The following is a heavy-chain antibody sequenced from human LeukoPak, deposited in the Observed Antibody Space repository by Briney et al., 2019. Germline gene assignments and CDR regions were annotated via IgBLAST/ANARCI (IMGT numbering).Heavy chain of an antibody. CDR3: ARDVHGDYGSGWFDP. CDR1: GGTFNNSA. D-gene: IGHD4-17*01. V-gene: IGHV1-69*05. CDR2: IMPLFGTA. J-gene: IGHJ5*02. Sequence: SVKVSCKTSGGTFNNSAISWVRQAPGQGLEWLGGIMPLFGTAGYAQKFQGRVTITKDESTRTVYLELTSLTSDDTAVYYCARDVHGDYGSGWFDPWGQVTLVSVSS.